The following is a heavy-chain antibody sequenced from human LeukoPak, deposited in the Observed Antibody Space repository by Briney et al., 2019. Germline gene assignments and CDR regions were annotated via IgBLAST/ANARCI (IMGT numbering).Heavy chain of an antibody. J-gene: IGHJ5*02. D-gene: IGHD5-12*01. CDR3: ARSHVDYNWFDP. Sequence: GGSLRLSCAASGFTSSSYSMNWVRQAPGKGLEWVSSISSSSSYIYYADSVKGRFTISRDNAKNSLYLQMNSLRAEDTAVYYCARSHVDYNWFDPWGQGTLVTVSS. CDR1: GFTSSSYS. CDR2: ISSSSSYI. V-gene: IGHV3-21*01.